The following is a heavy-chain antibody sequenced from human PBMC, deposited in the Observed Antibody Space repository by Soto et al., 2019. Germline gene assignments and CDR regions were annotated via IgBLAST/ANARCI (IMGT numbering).Heavy chain of an antibody. J-gene: IGHJ6*02. CDR2: IYYSGST. V-gene: IGHV4-31*03. CDR1: GGPISSGGYY. D-gene: IGHD1-7*01. CDR3: ARVRVGGTTSYYYYYGMDV. Sequence: SETLSLTCTVSGGPISSGGYYWSWIRQHPGKGLEWIGYIYYSGSTYYNPSLKSRVTISVDTSKNQFSLKLSSVTAADTAVYYCARVRVGGTTSYYYYYGMDVWGQGTTVTVSS.